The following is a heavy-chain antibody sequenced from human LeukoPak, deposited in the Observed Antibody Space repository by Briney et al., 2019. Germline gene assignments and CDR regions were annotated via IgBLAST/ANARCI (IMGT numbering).Heavy chain of an antibody. Sequence: SVKVSCKASGGTFSSYAISWVRQAPGQGLEWMGGIIPIFGTANYAQKFQGRVTITADESTSTAYMELSRLRSDDTAVYYCARDFTIFGGYYYYGMDVWGQGTTVIVSS. J-gene: IGHJ6*02. CDR3: ARDFTIFGGYYYYGMDV. V-gene: IGHV1-69*01. D-gene: IGHD3-3*01. CDR2: IIPIFGTA. CDR1: GGTFSSYA.